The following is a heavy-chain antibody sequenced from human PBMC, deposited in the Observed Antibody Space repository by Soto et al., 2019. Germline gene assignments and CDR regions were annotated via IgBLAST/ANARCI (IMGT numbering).Heavy chain of an antibody. V-gene: IGHV4-31*03. J-gene: IGHJ4*02. Sequence: QVQLQESGPGLVKPSQTLSLTCTVSGGSISSGGYYWSWIRQHPGKGLEWIGYIYYSGSTYYNPSLKSRVTISVDTSKNQCSLKLSSVTAADTAVYYCASLPIVDTAIMWGGFAYWGQGTLFTVSS. D-gene: IGHD5-18*01. CDR1: GGSISSGGYY. CDR3: ASLPIVDTAIMWGGFAY. CDR2: IYYSGST.